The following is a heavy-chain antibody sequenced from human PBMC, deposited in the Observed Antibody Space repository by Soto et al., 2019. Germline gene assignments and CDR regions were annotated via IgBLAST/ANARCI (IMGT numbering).Heavy chain of an antibody. J-gene: IGHJ5*02. V-gene: IGHV4-59*01. CDR2: IYYSGST. CDR3: ATTIYGSGSYYSSP. D-gene: IGHD3-10*01. Sequence: PSETLSLTCTVSGGSISSYYWSWIRQPPGKGLEWIGYIYYSGSTNYNPSLKSRVTISVDTSKNQFSLKLSSVTAADTAVYYCATTIYGSGSYYSSPWGQGALVTVSS. CDR1: GGSISSYY.